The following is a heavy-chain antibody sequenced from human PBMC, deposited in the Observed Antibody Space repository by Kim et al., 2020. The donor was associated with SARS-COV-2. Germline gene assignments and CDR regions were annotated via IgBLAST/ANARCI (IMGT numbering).Heavy chain of an antibody. CDR1: GFTFSSYS. V-gene: IGHV3-48*02. D-gene: IGHD1-7*01. CDR3: ARANSDYYGMDV. Sequence: GGSLTLSCAASGFTFSSYSMNWVRQAPGKGLEWVSYISSSSSTIYYADSVKGRFTISRDNAKNSLYLQMNSLRDEDTAVYYCARANSDYYGMDVWGQGTTVTVSS. J-gene: IGHJ6*02. CDR2: ISSSSSTI.